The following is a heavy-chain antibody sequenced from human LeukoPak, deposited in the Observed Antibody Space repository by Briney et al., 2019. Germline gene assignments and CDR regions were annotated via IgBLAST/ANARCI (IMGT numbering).Heavy chain of an antibody. J-gene: IGHJ4*02. V-gene: IGHV4-59*01. CDR3: ASRTGTRDY. Sequence: SETLSLTCTVSGGSISSYYWSWIRQPPGKGLEWVGYIYYSGSTNYNPSLKSRVTITVDTSKNQFSLKLSSVTAADTAVYYCASRTGTRDYWGQGTLVTVSS. CDR2: IYYSGST. CDR1: GGSISSYY. D-gene: IGHD1-1*01.